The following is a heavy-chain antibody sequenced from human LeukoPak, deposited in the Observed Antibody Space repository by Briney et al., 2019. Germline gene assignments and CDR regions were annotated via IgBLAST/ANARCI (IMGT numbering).Heavy chain of an antibody. D-gene: IGHD1-26*01. CDR3: ARGRGGATTGFDH. CDR2: INSLSGAT. J-gene: IGHJ4*02. Sequence: ASVKVSCNASGYTFSRYYMHWVRQAPGQGLESMGWINSLSGATNYASNFQGRVTFSRDNSISTAYMDLTSLRSDDTAIYYCARGRGGATTGFDHWGQGTLVIVSS. V-gene: IGHV1-2*02. CDR1: GYTFSRYY.